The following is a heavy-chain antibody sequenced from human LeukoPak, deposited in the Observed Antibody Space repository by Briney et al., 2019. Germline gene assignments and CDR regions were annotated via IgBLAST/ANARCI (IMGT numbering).Heavy chain of an antibody. Sequence: GGSLRLSCAASGFTFSSYAMHWVRQAPGKGLEWVAVISYDGSNKYYADSVKGRFTISRDNSKNTLYLQMNSLRAEDTAVNYCARGRYFRGAFDYWGQGTLVTVSS. CDR1: GFTFSSYA. CDR3: ARGRYFRGAFDY. J-gene: IGHJ4*02. CDR2: ISYDGSNK. D-gene: IGHD3-10*01. V-gene: IGHV3-30-3*01.